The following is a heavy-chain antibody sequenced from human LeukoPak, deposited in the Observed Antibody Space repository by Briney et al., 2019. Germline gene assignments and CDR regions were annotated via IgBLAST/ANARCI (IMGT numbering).Heavy chain of an antibody. Sequence: SETLSLTCTVSGGSISSSSYYWGWIRQPPGKGLEWIGSIYYSGSTNYNPSLKSRVTISVDTSKNQFSLKLSSVTAADTAVYYCACVTYYDFWSGYYGGIDYWGQGTLVTVSS. CDR1: GGSISSSSYY. CDR3: ACVTYYDFWSGYYGGIDY. V-gene: IGHV4-39*01. J-gene: IGHJ4*02. CDR2: IYYSGST. D-gene: IGHD3-3*01.